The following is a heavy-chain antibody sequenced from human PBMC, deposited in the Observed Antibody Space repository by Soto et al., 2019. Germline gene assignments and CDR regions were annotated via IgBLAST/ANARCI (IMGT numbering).Heavy chain of an antibody. CDR3: AKDRTSSWSIEY. J-gene: IGHJ4*02. CDR1: GCTFSNYA. D-gene: IGHD6-13*01. Sequence: EASVKVSCKDSGCTFSNYAITLVRQAPGQGLEWLGRIIPIFGTTDSVKGRFSISRDSSKNTLYLKMNSLRAEDTALYSCAKDRTSSWSIEYWGQGTLVTVSS. CDR2: IIPIFGTT. V-gene: IGHV1-69*05.